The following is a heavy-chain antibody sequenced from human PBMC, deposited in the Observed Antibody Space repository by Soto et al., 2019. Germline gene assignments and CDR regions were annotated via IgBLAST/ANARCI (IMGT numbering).Heavy chain of an antibody. Sequence: SETLSLTCTVSGGSINTFYWSWVRQPAGKGLEWIGRIFSSGSTSFNPSLESRVAMSVDTSKNHFSLNLSSVTAADMAVYYCARTASYRASNFANAIQLCSFDFWGQGTLVTVSS. CDR1: GGSINTFY. J-gene: IGHJ4*02. CDR3: ARTASYRASNFANAIQLCSFDF. D-gene: IGHD3-16*01. CDR2: IFSSGST. V-gene: IGHV4-4*07.